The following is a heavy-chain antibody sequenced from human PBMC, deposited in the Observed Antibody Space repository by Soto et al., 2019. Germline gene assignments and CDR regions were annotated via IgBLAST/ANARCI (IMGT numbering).Heavy chain of an antibody. CDR3: ARGRGSGYPRRRNWFDP. J-gene: IGHJ5*02. Sequence: HVQLQESGPGLVKPSQTLSLTCTVSGGSISSGDYYWSWIRQPPGKGLEWIGYIYYSGSTYYNPSLKSRVTISVDTSKNQFSLKLSSLTAADTAVYYCARGRGSGYPRRRNWFDPWGQGTLVTVSS. CDR1: GGSISSGDYY. V-gene: IGHV4-30-4*01. CDR2: IYYSGST. D-gene: IGHD3-22*01.